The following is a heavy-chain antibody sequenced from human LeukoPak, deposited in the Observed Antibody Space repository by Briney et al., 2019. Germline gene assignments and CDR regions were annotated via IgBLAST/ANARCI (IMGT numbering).Heavy chain of an antibody. Sequence: SVKVSCKASGYTFTSYGISWVRQAPGQGLEWMGGIIPIFGTANYAQKFQGRVTITADESTSTAYMELSSLRSENTAVYYCAFDSSGYYWYFDYWGQGTLVTVSS. V-gene: IGHV1-69*13. CDR3: AFDSSGYYWYFDY. CDR1: GYTFTSYG. J-gene: IGHJ4*02. CDR2: IIPIFGTA. D-gene: IGHD3-22*01.